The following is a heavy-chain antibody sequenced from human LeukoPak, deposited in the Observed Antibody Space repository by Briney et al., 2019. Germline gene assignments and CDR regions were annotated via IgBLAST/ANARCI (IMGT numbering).Heavy chain of an antibody. CDR3: ATELRGYSFGYDP. CDR1: GGTFSSYA. Sequence: SVKVSCKASGGTFSSYAIAWVRQAPGQGLEWMGRITVMSGTANYAQKFQDRVTITTDESTRTAYMEVSSLRSEDTAVYFCATELRGYSFGYDPWGQGTLVTVSS. CDR2: ITVMSGTA. V-gene: IGHV1-69*05. J-gene: IGHJ5*02. D-gene: IGHD5-12*01.